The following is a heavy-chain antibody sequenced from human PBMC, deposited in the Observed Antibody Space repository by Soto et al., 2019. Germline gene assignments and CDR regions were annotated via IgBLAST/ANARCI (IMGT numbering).Heavy chain of an antibody. CDR3: ARIPSP. Sequence: QLQLQESGSGLVKPSQTLSLTCAVSGGSISSGGYSWSWIRQPPGKGLEWIGYIYHSGNIYYNPSLXRXXAISVDRSKNPFSLKLSSVTAADTAVYYCARIPSPWGQGTLVTVSS. D-gene: IGHD2-21*01. V-gene: IGHV4-30-2*01. CDR1: GGSISSGGYS. CDR2: IYHSGNI. J-gene: IGHJ5*02.